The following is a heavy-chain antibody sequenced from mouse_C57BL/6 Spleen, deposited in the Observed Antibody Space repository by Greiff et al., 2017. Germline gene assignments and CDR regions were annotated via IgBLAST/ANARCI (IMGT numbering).Heavy chain of an antibody. CDR1: GYTFTGYW. V-gene: IGHV1-9*01. Sequence: QVQLQQSGAELMKPGASVKLSCKATGYTFTGYWIAWVKQRPGHGLEWVGEILPGSGSTNYNERFKGKATFTADTSSNTAYMQLSSLTTEDSAIYYCARGPFTTVVATDYWGQGTSVTVSS. CDR3: ARGPFTTVVATDY. J-gene: IGHJ4*01. CDR2: ILPGSGST. D-gene: IGHD1-1*01.